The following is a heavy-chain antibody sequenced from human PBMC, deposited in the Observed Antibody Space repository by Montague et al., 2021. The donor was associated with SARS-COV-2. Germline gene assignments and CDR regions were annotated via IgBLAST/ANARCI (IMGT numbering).Heavy chain of an antibody. CDR2: VSHPGSA. J-gene: IGHJ6*02. CDR3: ARHGLEGANTYYFGLDV. D-gene: IGHD1-26*01. Sequence: SETLSLTCAVYTEAFNGYYWTWIRQPPGKGLEWIGDVSHPGSAKYNPSLKGRVSISVNTWRKQVSLNLSSVTAADTAIYYCARHGLEGANTYYFGLDVWGQGTTVTVSS. CDR1: TEAFNGYY. V-gene: IGHV4-34*01.